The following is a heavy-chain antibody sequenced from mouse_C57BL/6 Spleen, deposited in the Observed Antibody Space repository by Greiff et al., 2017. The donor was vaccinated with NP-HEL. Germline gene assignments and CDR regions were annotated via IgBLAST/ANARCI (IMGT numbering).Heavy chain of an antibody. CDR1: GYAFTNYL. CDR3: ARGLLRRDFDY. J-gene: IGHJ2*01. D-gene: IGHD1-1*01. V-gene: IGHV1-54*01. Sequence: VQLQESGAELVRPGTSVKVSCKASGYAFTNYLIEWVKQRPGQGLEWSGVINPGSGGTNYNEKFKGKATLTADKSSSTAYMQLSSLTSEDSAVYFCARGLLRRDFDYWGQGTTLTVSS. CDR2: INPGSGGT.